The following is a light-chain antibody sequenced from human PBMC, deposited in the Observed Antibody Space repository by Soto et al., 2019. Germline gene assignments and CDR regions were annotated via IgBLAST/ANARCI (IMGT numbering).Light chain of an antibody. V-gene: IGLV2-14*01. Sequence: QSALTQPASLSGSPGQSITISCTGTSSDIGAYDYVSWFQQHPGKAPKLMISEVNNRPSGVPDRFSGSKSGNTASLTISGLRAEDEAAYSCCSFAGSYSYVFGSGTQLTVL. CDR1: SSDIGAYDY. CDR2: EVN. CDR3: CSFAGSYSYV. J-gene: IGLJ1*01.